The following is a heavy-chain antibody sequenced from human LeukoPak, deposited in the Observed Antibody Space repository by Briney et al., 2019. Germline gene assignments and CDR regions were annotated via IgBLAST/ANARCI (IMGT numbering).Heavy chain of an antibody. J-gene: IGHJ6*02. V-gene: IGHV4-59*12. Sequence: SSETLSLTCTVSGGSISSYYWSWIRQPPGKGLEWIGYIYYSGSTNYNPSLKSRVTISVDTSKNQFSLKLSSVTAADTAVYYCARGPGYSYGLNAYYYGMDVWGQGTTVTVSS. CDR2: IYYSGST. CDR3: ARGPGYSYGLNAYYYGMDV. CDR1: GGSISSYY. D-gene: IGHD5-18*01.